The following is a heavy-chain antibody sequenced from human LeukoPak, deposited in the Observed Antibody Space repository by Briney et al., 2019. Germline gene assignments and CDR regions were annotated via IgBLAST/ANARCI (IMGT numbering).Heavy chain of an antibody. V-gene: IGHV3-30*18. CDR1: GFTFSSYG. D-gene: IGHD3-9*01. J-gene: IGHJ3*02. Sequence: PGGSLRLSCAASGFTFSSYGMHWVRQAPGKGLEWVAVISYDGSNKYYADSVKGRFTISRDNSKNTLFLQMNSLRAEDTAVYCRAKGYYEIHDAFDIWGQGTMVTVSS. CDR2: ISYDGSNK. CDR3: AKGYYEIHDAFDI.